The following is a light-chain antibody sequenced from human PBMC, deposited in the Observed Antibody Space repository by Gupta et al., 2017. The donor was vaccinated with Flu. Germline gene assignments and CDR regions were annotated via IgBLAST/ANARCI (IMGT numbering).Light chain of an antibody. J-gene: IGLJ3*02. V-gene: IGLV3-25*03. CDR2: KDT. CDR3: QTADSTAWV. Sequence: SYALTPPPSLSVSSGQTAVITCSGDALPKQYSYWYQQKTGQDPVLLIYKDTERPSGIPERFSGSSTGTTVTVTIRGVQEEDDDDYYCQTADSTAWVFGGGTKLTVL. CDR1: ALPKQY.